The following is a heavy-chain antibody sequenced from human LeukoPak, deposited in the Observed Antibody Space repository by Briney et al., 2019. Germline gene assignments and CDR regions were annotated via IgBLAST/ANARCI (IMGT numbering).Heavy chain of an antibody. CDR2: ISSSGSTI. V-gene: IGHV3-11*01. CDR1: GFTFSDYY. D-gene: IGHD3-22*01. Sequence: GGSLRLSCAASGFTFSDYYMSWIRQAPGKGLEWVSYISSSGSTIYYADSVKGRFTISRDNAKSSLYLQMNSLRAEDTAVYYCARDLAAYYYDSSGYYHNWFDHWGQGTLVTVSS. J-gene: IGHJ5*02. CDR3: ARDLAAYYYDSSGYYHNWFDH.